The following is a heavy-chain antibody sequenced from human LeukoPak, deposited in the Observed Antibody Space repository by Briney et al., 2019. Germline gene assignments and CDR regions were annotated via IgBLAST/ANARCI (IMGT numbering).Heavy chain of an antibody. CDR1: GYTFTSYG. J-gene: IGHJ1*01. CDR3: ARPRGYYYDSSGYSEYFQH. D-gene: IGHD3-22*01. CDR2: ISAYNGNT. Sequence: ASVKVSCKASGYTFTSYGISWVRQAPGQGLEWMGWISAYNGNTNYAQKLQGRVTMTTDTSTSTAYMELRSLRSDDTAVYYCARPRGYYYDSSGYSEYFQHWGRGTLVTVSS. V-gene: IGHV1-18*01.